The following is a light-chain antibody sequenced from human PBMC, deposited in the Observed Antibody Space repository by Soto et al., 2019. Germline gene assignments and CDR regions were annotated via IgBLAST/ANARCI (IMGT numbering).Light chain of an antibody. CDR2: AES. J-gene: IGKJ4*01. CDR1: QGISNY. Sequence: DIQMTQSPSALSPSVEDRVTINSRANQGISNYLAWYQQTPGKVPQLLIIAESTLQSGVPSRFSGSGSGTDFTLTISSLQPEDVSTYYCQNYNSAPFTFGGGTKVEI. CDR3: QNYNSAPFT. V-gene: IGKV1-27*01.